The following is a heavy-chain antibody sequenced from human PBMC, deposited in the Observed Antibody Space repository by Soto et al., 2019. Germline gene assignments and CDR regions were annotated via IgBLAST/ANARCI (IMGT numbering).Heavy chain of an antibody. CDR2: INPSGGST. J-gene: IGHJ5*02. D-gene: IGHD5-12*01. CDR1: GDTFTSYY. V-gene: IGHV1-46*01. Sequence: ASVKVSCKASGDTFTSYYMHWVRQAPGQGLEWMGIINPSGGSTSYAQKFQGRVTMTRDTSTSTVYMELSSLRSEDTAVYYCAKTSKMATTKYWFDPWGQGTLVTVSS. CDR3: AKTSKMATTKYWFDP.